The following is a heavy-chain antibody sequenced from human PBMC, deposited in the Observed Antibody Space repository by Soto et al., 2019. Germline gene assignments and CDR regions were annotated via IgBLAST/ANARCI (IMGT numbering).Heavy chain of an antibody. CDR2: IYHSGTT. CDR1: GDSITGSY. D-gene: IGHD1-26*01. CDR3: ARDMPYAAGSLAGCDY. Sequence: LSLTCTVSGDSITGSYWICIRQPPVKTLEWIGYIYHSGTTTYNPSLKSRVSISVDTSKNQFSLRLTSVIAADTAVYYCARDMPYAAGSLAGCDYWGQGILVTVSS. J-gene: IGHJ4*02. V-gene: IGHV4-59*01.